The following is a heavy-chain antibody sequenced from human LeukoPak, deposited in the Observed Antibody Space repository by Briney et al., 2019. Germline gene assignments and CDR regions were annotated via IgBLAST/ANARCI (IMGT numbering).Heavy chain of an antibody. CDR3: ARVDSGSYSRGGSGPTWRLDP. Sequence: ASVKVSCKASGYTLINYGFTWVRQAPGQGLEWMGWISANNGHTNYAQKFEGRVSMIIDTSSSTAYMELRGLRSDDTAVYYCARVDSGSYSRGGSGPTWRLDPWGQGTLVTVSS. V-gene: IGHV1-18*01. CDR2: ISANNGHT. D-gene: IGHD3-10*01. CDR1: GYTLINYG. J-gene: IGHJ5*02.